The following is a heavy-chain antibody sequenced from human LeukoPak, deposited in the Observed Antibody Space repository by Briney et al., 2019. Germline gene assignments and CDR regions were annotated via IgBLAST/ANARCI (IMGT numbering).Heavy chain of an antibody. CDR3: ATTLLVGPAAIFDY. CDR2: FDPEDGET. CDR1: GCTLTELS. V-gene: IGHV1-24*01. Sequence: ASVKVSCKVSGCTLTELSMHWVRQAPGKGLEWMGGFDPEDGETIYAQKFQGRVTMTEDTSTDTAYMELSSLRSEDTAVYYCATTLLVGPAAIFDYWGQGTLVTVSS. D-gene: IGHD2-2*02. J-gene: IGHJ4*02.